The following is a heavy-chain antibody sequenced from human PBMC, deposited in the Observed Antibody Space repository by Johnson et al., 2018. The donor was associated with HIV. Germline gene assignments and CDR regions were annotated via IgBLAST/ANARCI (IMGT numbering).Heavy chain of an antibody. Sequence: QVQLVESGGGVVQPGRSLRLSCAASGFTFSSYVMHWVRQAPGKGLEWVALISYDGSNKYYADSVKGRFTISSDNSKNTLYLQMNSLRAEDTAVYYCTRLPSGYSRDAFDIWGQGTMVTVSS. CDR1: GFTFSSYV. CDR2: ISYDGSNK. J-gene: IGHJ3*02. CDR3: TRLPSGYSRDAFDI. V-gene: IGHV3-30*03. D-gene: IGHD5-18*01.